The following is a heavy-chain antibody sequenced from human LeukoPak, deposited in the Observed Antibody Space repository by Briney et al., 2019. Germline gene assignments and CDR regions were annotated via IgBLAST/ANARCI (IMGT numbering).Heavy chain of an antibody. CDR1: GYTFTSYD. CDR3: ARDSSGWYHWFDP. J-gene: IGHJ5*02. D-gene: IGHD6-19*01. V-gene: IGHV1-8*01. CDR2: MNPNNGNT. Sequence: ASVKVSCKASGYTFTSYDIQWVRQATGQGLEWMGWMNPNNGNTGYAQKFQGRVTMTRNTSISTAYMELSSLRSEDTAVYCARDSSGWYHWFDPWGQGTLVTVSS.